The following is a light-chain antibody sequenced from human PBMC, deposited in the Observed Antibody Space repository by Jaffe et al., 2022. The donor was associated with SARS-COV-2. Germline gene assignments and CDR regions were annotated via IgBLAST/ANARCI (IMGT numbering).Light chain of an antibody. CDR1: QSISSY. V-gene: IGKV1-39*01. CDR3: QQSYDTPRT. J-gene: IGKJ1*01. Sequence: DIQMTQSPSSLSASVGDRVTITCRASQSISSYLNWYQQKPGKAPKLLIYPASTLQSGVPSRFSGSGSGTDFTLTINSLQPEDFATYYCQQSYDTPRTFGQGTKVEIK. CDR2: PAS.